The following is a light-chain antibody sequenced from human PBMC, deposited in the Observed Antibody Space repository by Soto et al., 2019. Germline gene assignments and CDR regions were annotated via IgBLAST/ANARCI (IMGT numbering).Light chain of an antibody. Sequence: TQSPLSSPVSLGQSASLSCTSSQDLLHSDGVTYLSWLHQRPGQPPRLLIYKVSSRFSGVPDRFSGSGTGTHFTLRISRLEAEDAGVYYCMQSTRFPRTFVPGTKLEIE. CDR2: KVS. CDR1: QDLLHSDGVTY. J-gene: IGKJ1*01. V-gene: IGKV2-24*01. CDR3: MQSTRFPRT.